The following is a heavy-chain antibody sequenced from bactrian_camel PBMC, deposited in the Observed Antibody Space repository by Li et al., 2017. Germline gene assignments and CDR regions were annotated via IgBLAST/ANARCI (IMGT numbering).Heavy chain of an antibody. J-gene: IGHJ4*01. V-gene: IGHV3S31*01. D-gene: IGHD1*01. CDR2: INSGGGST. CDR1: GFTFSSYA. CDR3: TKDYVEGLGIDY. Sequence: VQLVESGGGLVQPGGSLRLSCAASGFTFSSYAMFWVRQAPGKGLEWVSAINSGGGSTYYADSVKGRFTISRDDAKNTLYLQLNSLKTEDTAMYYCTKDYVEGLGIDYWGQGTQVTVS.